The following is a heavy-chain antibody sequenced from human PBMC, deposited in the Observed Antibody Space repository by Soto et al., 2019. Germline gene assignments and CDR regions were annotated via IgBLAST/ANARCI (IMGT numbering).Heavy chain of an antibody. CDR1: GFTFSSYW. CDR2: IKQDGSEK. CDR3: ARGLGAVTVAGTTNAFDI. D-gene: IGHD6-19*01. Sequence: TGGSLRLSCAASGFTFSSYWMSWVRQAPGKGLEWVANIKQDGSEKYYVDSVKGRFTISRDNAKNSLYLQMNSLRAEDTAVYYCARGLGAVTVAGTTNAFDIWGQGTMVTV. J-gene: IGHJ3*02. V-gene: IGHV3-7*01.